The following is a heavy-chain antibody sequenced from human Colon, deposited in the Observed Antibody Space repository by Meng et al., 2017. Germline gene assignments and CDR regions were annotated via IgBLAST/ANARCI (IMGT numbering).Heavy chain of an antibody. CDR3: ARDQKGSSGRNFDY. J-gene: IGHJ4*02. Sequence: SETLSLTCSVSGDSISGYYWTWIRQPAGKGLEWIGRIYFSGSTNYNPSLKSRVTMSVDTSKNQFSLNLNSVTAADTAVYYCARDQKGSSGRNFDYWGQGTLVTVSS. D-gene: IGHD6-19*01. V-gene: IGHV4-4*07. CDR2: IYFSGST. CDR1: GDSISGYY.